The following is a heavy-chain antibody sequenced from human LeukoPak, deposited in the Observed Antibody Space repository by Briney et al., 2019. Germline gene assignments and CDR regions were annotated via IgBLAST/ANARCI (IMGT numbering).Heavy chain of an antibody. Sequence: PGGSLRLSCAASGFTFSSYEMNWVRQAPGKRLEWVSYISSSSSTIYYADSVKGRFTISRDNSKNTLYLQMNSLRAEDTAVYYCAKDRMATTRGDAFDIWGQGTMVTVSS. V-gene: IGHV3-48*01. J-gene: IGHJ3*02. CDR2: ISSSSSTI. CDR3: AKDRMATTRGDAFDI. CDR1: GFTFSSYE. D-gene: IGHD5-24*01.